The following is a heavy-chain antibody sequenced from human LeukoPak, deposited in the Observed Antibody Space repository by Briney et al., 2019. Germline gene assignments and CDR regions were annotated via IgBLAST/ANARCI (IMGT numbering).Heavy chain of an antibody. CDR3: AKESSYGYLTRYLLWDY. CDR1: GFTVSSNY. CDR2: IYSGGST. D-gene: IGHD5-18*01. V-gene: IGHV3-53*01. J-gene: IGHJ4*02. Sequence: GGSLRLSCAASGFTVSSNYMSWVRQAPGKGLEWVSVIYSGGSTYYADSVKGRFAISRDNSKNTLYLQMNSLRAEDTAVYYCAKESSYGYLTRYLLWDYWGQGTLVTVSS.